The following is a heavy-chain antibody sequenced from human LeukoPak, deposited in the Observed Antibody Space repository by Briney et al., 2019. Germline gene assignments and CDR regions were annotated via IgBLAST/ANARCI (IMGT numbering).Heavy chain of an antibody. J-gene: IGHJ6*03. D-gene: IGHD3-10*01. V-gene: IGHV4-59*01. Sequence: SETLSLTCTVSGGSMSSYYWGWIRQPPGKGLEWIGYIYYSGTTNYNPSLKSRVTISVDTSKNQLSLKLNSVTAADTAVYYCAKDFRGYYYYMDVWGPGTTVTVSS. CDR3: AKDFRGYYYYMDV. CDR1: GGSMSSYY. CDR2: IYYSGTT.